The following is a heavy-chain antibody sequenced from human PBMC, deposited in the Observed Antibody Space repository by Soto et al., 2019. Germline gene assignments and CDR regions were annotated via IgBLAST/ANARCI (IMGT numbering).Heavy chain of an antibody. V-gene: IGHV1-2*02. CDR2: INPSSGDT. CDR3: ARVLAPSFDYWTGFDY. Sequence: ASVKVSCKASGYTFTGYYLHWVRRAPGQGLQWVGWINPSSGDTNYTQKFQGRVTMTRDTAISTVYMELSSLRSDDTAVYYCARVLAPSFDYWTGFDYWGQGSLATVSS. J-gene: IGHJ4*02. D-gene: IGHD3-3*01. CDR1: GYTFTGYY.